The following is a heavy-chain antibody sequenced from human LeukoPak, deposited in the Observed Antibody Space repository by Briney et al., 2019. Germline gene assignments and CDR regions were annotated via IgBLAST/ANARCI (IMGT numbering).Heavy chain of an antibody. D-gene: IGHD2-2*01. CDR2: ISGSGGST. CDR3: AKDFSQPLSLEDIEVVPAARGSHY. CDR1: GFTFSSYA. V-gene: IGHV3-23*01. J-gene: IGHJ4*02. Sequence: PGGSLRLSCAASGFTFSSYAMSWVRQAPGKGLEWVSAISGSGGSTYYADSVKGRFTISRDNSKNTLYLQMNSLRAEDTAVYYCAKDFSQPLSLEDIEVVPAARGSHYWGQGTLVTVSS.